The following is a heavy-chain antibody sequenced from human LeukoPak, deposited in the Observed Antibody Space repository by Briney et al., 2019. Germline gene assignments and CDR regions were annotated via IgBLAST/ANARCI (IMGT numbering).Heavy chain of an antibody. CDR3: AKDVVGTAMVSAAFDI. J-gene: IGHJ3*02. V-gene: IGHV3-9*01. Sequence: GGSLRLSCAASGFTFSSYAMHWVRQAPGKGLEWVSGISWNSGSIGYADSVKGRFTISRDSAKNSLYLQMNSLRAEDTALYYCAKDVVGTAMVSAAFDIWGQGTMVTVSS. D-gene: IGHD5-18*01. CDR2: ISWNSGSI. CDR1: GFTFSSYA.